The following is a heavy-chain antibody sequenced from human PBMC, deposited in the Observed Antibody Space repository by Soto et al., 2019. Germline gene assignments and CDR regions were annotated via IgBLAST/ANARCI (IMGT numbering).Heavy chain of an antibody. D-gene: IGHD3-10*01. Sequence: PSEPLSLTYTVSGSAVSIGSYYWSWIRQPPGKGLEWIGYIYNSGSTNYNPSLKSRVTISVDTSKNHFSLRMTSVTAADTAVYYWARESDSGSFYFDEWGGGTLVTVS. CDR3: ARESDSGSFYFDE. V-gene: IGHV4-61*03. CDR1: GSAVSIGSYY. J-gene: IGHJ4*02. CDR2: IYNSGST.